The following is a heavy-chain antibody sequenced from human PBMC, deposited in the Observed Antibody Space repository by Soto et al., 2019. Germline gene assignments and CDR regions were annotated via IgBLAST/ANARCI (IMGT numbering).Heavy chain of an antibody. CDR1: GGSVSNKTYY. Sequence: SETLSLTCSVSGGSVSNKTYYWSWIRQPPGKRLEWIGYVYYSGTTNYNPSLKSRVTISVDMSKNQFSLRLSSVTAADTALYFCARTTAVPNTLRSRYFFDYWGQGTLVTV. J-gene: IGHJ4*02. V-gene: IGHV4-61*01. CDR3: ARTTAVPNTLRSRYFFDY. D-gene: IGHD4-17*01. CDR2: VYYSGTT.